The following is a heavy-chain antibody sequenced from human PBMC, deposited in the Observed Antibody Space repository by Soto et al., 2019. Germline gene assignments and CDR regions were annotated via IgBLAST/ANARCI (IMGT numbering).Heavy chain of an antibody. J-gene: IGHJ5*02. Sequence: EVQLVESGGGLVQPGGSLRLSCAASGFTFSSYWMSWVRQAPGKGLEWVANIKQDGSEKYYVDSVKGRVTISRDHANNSLYLQMNILRAEDTAVYYCGRESHRYCIGCSCRTNWFDPWGQGTLVTVSS. D-gene: IGHD2-15*01. V-gene: IGHV3-7*01. CDR2: IKQDGSEK. CDR1: GFTFSSYW. CDR3: GRESHRYCIGCSCRTNWFDP.